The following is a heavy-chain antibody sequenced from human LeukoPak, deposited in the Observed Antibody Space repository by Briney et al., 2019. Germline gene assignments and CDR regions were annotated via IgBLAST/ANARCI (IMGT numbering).Heavy chain of an antibody. CDR3: AKWGDYDILTGYYDSDY. CDR2: IGGRDSGT. J-gene: IGHJ4*02. CDR1: GFIFSNYA. D-gene: IGHD3-9*01. Sequence: GGSLRLSCAAPGFIFSNYAMSWVRQAPGKGLEWVSAIGGRDSGTYYADSVRGRFTVSRDDPKNTLYLQMNTLRAEDTAVYYCAKWGDYDILTGYYDSDYWGQGTLVIVSS. V-gene: IGHV3-23*01.